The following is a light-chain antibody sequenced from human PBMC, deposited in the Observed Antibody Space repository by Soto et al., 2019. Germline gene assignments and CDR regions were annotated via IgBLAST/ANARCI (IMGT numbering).Light chain of an antibody. V-gene: IGKV1-39*01. J-gene: IGKJ1*01. Sequence: DIQMTQSPSSLSASVGDRVTITCRASQTITTYLNWYQQKPGKAPQLLIYGASSLESGVPSRFTGSGSGKDVTLTISSLQPEDFAIYHCQQSHSTPWTFGQGTKVEIK. CDR1: QTITTY. CDR2: GAS. CDR3: QQSHSTPWT.